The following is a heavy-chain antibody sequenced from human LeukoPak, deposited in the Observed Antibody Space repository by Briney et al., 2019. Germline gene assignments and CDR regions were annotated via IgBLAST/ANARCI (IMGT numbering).Heavy chain of an antibody. CDR1: GGTFSSYA. CDR3: ARSNCSGGSCYRAEYFQH. J-gene: IGHJ1*01. Sequence: ASVKVSCKASGGTFSSYAISWVRQAPGQGLEWMGGIIPIFGTANYAQKFQGRVTITTDESTSTAYMGLSSLRSEDTAVYYCARSNCSGGSCYRAEYFQHWGQGTLVTVSS. D-gene: IGHD2-15*01. V-gene: IGHV1-69*05. CDR2: IIPIFGTA.